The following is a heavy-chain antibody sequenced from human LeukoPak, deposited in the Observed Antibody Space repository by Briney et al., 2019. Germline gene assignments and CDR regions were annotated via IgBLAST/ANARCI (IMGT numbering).Heavy chain of an antibody. CDR1: GGSISSSTYY. CDR3: ARLVRATDYFDY. Sequence: SETLSLTCTVSGGSISSSTYYWGWIRQPPGKGLGWIGSFYYTGSTYYNPSLESRVTIPVDTSKNQFSLKVNSVAAADTAVFYCARLVRATDYFDYWGQGTLVTVSS. CDR2: FYYTGST. D-gene: IGHD1-26*01. J-gene: IGHJ4*02. V-gene: IGHV4-39*01.